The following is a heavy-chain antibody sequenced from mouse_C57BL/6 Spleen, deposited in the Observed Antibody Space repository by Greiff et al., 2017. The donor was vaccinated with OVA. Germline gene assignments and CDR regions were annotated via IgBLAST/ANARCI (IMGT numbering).Heavy chain of an antibody. J-gene: IGHJ4*01. Sequence: QVQLQQSGPGLVQPSQSLSVTCTVSGFSFTSYGVHWVRQSPGKGLEWLGVIWSGGSTAYNAAFISRLSISKDNSKSQVFLKMNSLQADDTAIYYCAIYDCDRVTMDYWGQGTSVTVSS. V-gene: IGHV2-2*01. CDR1: GFSFTSYG. CDR3: AIYDCDRVTMDY. CDR2: IWSGGST. D-gene: IGHD2-4*01.